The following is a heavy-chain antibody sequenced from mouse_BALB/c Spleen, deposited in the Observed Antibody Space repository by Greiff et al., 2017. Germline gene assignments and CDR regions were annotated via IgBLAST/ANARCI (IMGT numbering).Heavy chain of an antibody. CDR2: IDPYYGGT. Sequence: VQLQQSGPELEKPGASVKISCKASGYSFTGYNMNWVKQSNGKSLEWIGNIDPYYGGTSYNQKFKGKATLTVDKSSSTAYMQLKSLTSEDSAVYYCARFGYYGSSPPYYYAMDYWGQGTSVTVSS. J-gene: IGHJ4*01. D-gene: IGHD1-1*01. V-gene: IGHV1-39*01. CDR3: ARFGYYGSSPPYYYAMDY. CDR1: GYSFTGYN.